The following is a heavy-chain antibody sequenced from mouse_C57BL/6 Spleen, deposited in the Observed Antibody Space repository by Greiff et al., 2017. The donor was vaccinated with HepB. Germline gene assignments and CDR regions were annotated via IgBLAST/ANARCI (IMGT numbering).Heavy chain of an antibody. J-gene: IGHJ3*01. D-gene: IGHD1-1*01. Sequence: EVKLVESGPGMVKPSQSLSLTCTVTGYSITSGYDWHWIRHFPGNKLEWMGYISYSGSTNYNPSLKSRISITHDTSKNHFFLKLNSVTTEDTATYYCASSYYYGSSFFAYWGQGTLVTVSA. CDR3: ASSYYYGSSFFAY. CDR2: ISYSGST. CDR1: GYSITSGYD. V-gene: IGHV3-1*01.